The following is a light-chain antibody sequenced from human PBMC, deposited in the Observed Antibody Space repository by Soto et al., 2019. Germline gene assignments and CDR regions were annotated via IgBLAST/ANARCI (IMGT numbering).Light chain of an antibody. CDR2: EDS. CDR3: CSYAGSSTYV. V-gene: IGLV2-23*01. J-gene: IGLJ1*01. Sequence: QCALTQPASVSGSPGQSITITCTGTSSDFGSYNLVSWYQQHPGKAPKLMIYEDSKRPSGVSNRFSGSKSGNTASLTISGLQAEDDVDYYCCSYAGSSTYVFGTGTKVTVL. CDR1: SSDFGSYNL.